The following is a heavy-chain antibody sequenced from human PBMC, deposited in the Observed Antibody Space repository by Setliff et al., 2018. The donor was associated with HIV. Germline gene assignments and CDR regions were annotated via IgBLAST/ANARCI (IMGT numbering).Heavy chain of an antibody. D-gene: IGHD6-13*01. CDR3: ARDESVGIAAAGY. CDR2: VSHDGSNR. J-gene: IGHJ4*02. V-gene: IGHV3-30*04. CDR1: GFTFSRYA. Sequence: PGGSLRLSCAASGFTFSRYAMHWVRQAPGKGLEWVAVVSHDGSNRYYADSVKGRFTISRDNSKNTLYLQMNSLRAEDTAVYYCARDESVGIAAAGYWGQGTLVTVSS.